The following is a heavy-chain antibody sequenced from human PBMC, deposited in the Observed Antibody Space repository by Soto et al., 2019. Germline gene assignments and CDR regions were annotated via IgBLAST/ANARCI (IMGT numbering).Heavy chain of an antibody. CDR1: GFSFSDAW. V-gene: IGHV3-15*01. J-gene: IGHJ5*02. CDR2: IKSKTDGGTT. CDR3: TAGHR. Sequence: GGSLRLSCAASGFSFSDAWMNWVRQAPGQGLEWVGRIKSKTDGGTTDYAAPLKGRFTISRDDSKSTLYLQVNSLRIEDTAVYYCTAGHRWGQGTLVTVSS.